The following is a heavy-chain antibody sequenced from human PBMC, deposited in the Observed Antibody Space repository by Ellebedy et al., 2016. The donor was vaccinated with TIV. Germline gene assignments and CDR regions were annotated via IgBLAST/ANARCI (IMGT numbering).Heavy chain of an antibody. CDR2: MNPSSGST. CDR1: GYTFTDYD. V-gene: IGHV1-8*01. J-gene: IGHJ4*02. D-gene: IGHD7-27*01. CDR3: ANNLPLTGDFNY. Sequence: AASVQVSCKASGYTFTDYDINWVRQPTGQGLEWLGWMNPSSGSTGYARKFQGRVTMARDTSINTAYMELRNLTSEDTAVYYCANNLPLTGDFNYWGQGTRVTVSS.